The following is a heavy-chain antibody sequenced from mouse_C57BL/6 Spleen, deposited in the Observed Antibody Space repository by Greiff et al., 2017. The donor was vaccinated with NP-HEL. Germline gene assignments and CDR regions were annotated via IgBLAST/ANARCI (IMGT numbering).Heavy chain of an antibody. Sequence: VQLQQSGAELVRPGASVKLSCTASGFNIKDDYMHWVKQRPDQGLAWIGWIDPENGDTEYASKFQGKATITADTSSNTAYLQLSSLTSEDTAVYYCTTSPMVTTGFAYWGQGTLVTVSA. J-gene: IGHJ3*01. CDR2: IDPENGDT. CDR3: TTSPMVTTGFAY. V-gene: IGHV14-4*01. CDR1: GFNIKDDY. D-gene: IGHD2-2*01.